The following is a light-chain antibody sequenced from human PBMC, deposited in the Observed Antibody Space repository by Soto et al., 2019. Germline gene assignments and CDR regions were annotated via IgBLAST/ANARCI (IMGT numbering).Light chain of an antibody. J-gene: IGLJ1*01. V-gene: IGLV2-11*01. Sequence: QSVLTQPRSVSWSPGQSVTISCTGTSSDVGRYDYVSWYQQYPGEAPKLIIYDVTERPSGVPDRFSGSKSGNTASLTISGLRAEDEAAYSCCSFAGSYSYVFGSGTKVTVL. CDR1: SSDVGRYDY. CDR2: DVT. CDR3: CSFAGSYSYV.